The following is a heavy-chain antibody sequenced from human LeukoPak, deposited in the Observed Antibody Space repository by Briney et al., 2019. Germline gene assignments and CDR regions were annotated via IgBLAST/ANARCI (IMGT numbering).Heavy chain of an antibody. CDR3: ARASGDGYNSNY. CDR1: GFTFSSYS. D-gene: IGHD5-12*01. V-gene: IGHV3-21*01. Sequence: PGGSLRLSCAASGFTFSSYSMNWVRQAPGKGLEWVSSISSSSSYIYYADSVKGRFTISRDNAKNSLYLQMNSLRAEGTAVYYCARASGDGYNSNYWGQGTLVTVSS. J-gene: IGHJ4*02. CDR2: ISSSSSYI.